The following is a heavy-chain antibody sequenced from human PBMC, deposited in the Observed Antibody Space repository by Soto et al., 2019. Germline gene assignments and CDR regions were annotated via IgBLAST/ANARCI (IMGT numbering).Heavy chain of an antibody. D-gene: IGHD6-13*01. CDR1: GDSVSSNSAA. V-gene: IGHV6-1*01. Sequence: PSQTLSLTCAISGDSVSSNSAAWNWIRQSPSRGLEWLGRTYYRSKWYNDYAVSVKSRITINPDTSKNQFSLQLNSVTPEDTAVYYCARDSISWYGGAYYYGMDVWGQGTTVTVSS. J-gene: IGHJ6*02. CDR3: ARDSISWYGGAYYYGMDV. CDR2: TYYRSKWYN.